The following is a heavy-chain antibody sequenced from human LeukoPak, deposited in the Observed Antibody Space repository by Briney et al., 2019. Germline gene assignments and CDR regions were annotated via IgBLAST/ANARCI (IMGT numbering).Heavy chain of an antibody. CDR3: ARDRSGSYEGCDY. J-gene: IGHJ4*02. V-gene: IGHV3-64D*06. Sequence: GGSLRLSCSASGFTFSSYAMHWVRQAPGKGLEYVSAISSNGGSTYYADSVKGRFTISRDNSKNTLYLQMSSLRAEDTAVYYCARDRSGSYEGCDYWGQGTLVTVSS. CDR2: ISSNGGST. CDR1: GFTFSSYA. D-gene: IGHD1-26*01.